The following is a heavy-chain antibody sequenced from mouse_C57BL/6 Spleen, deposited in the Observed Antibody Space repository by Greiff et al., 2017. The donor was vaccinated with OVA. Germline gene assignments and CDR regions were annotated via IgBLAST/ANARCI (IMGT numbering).Heavy chain of an antibody. CDR2: IDPETGGT. D-gene: IGHD2-4*01. CDR3: TRDDYASGFAY. Sequence: QVQLQQSGAELVRPGASVTLSCKASGYTFTDYEMHWVKQTPVHGLEWIGAIDPETGGTAYNQKFKGKAILTADKSSSTAYMELRSLTSEDSAVYYCTRDDYASGFAYWGQGTLVTVSA. V-gene: IGHV1-15*01. J-gene: IGHJ3*01. CDR1: GYTFTDYE.